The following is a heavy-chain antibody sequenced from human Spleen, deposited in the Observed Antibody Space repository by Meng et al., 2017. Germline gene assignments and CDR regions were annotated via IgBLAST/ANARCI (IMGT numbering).Heavy chain of an antibody. V-gene: IGHV1-46*01. J-gene: IGHJ3*02. CDR2: INPSGGST. CDR3: SRVLSRWVDAFYI. D-gene: IGHD2/OR15-2a*01. CDR1: GYTFTTYY. Sequence: ASVKVSCKTSGYTFTTYYMHWVRQAPGQGLEWMGIINPSGGSTNYAQKFQGRVTMTRDTSTSTVYMELSSLRSEDTAVYYCSRVLSRWVDAFYIWGQGTMVTVSS.